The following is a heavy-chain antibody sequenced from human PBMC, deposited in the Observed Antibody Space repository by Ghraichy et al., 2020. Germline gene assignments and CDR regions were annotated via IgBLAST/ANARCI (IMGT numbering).Heavy chain of an antibody. CDR3: ATQNSGYAGSDAFDI. Sequence: GESLNISCKGSGYSFTSYWIGWVRQMPGKGLEWMGIIYPGDSDTRYSPSFQGQVTISADKSISTAYLQWSSLKASDTAMYYCATQNSGYAGSDAFDIWGQGTMVTVSS. J-gene: IGHJ3*02. D-gene: IGHD5-12*01. CDR1: GYSFTSYW. V-gene: IGHV5-51*01. CDR2: IYPGDSDT.